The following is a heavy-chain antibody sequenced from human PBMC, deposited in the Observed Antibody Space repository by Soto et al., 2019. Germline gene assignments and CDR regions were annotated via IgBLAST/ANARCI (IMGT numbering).Heavy chain of an antibody. CDR1: GFTFSTFA. D-gene: IGHD4-4*01. CDR3: ARAAFFYSRGAYYDH. Sequence: QVRLVESGGGAVQPGGSLSLSCAASGFTFSTFALHWVRQAPGKGLEWVAFISYTGYNQYYADSVKGRFTVSRDNSKNMASLQMNSLKPEDSAVYYCARAAFFYSRGAYYDHWGQGTLVTVSS. J-gene: IGHJ4*02. V-gene: IGHV3-30-3*01. CDR2: ISYTGYNQ.